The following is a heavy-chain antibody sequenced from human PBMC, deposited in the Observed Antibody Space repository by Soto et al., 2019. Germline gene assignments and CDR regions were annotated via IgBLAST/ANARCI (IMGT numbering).Heavy chain of an antibody. Sequence: SETLSLTCTVSGGSISSSSYYWGWIRQPPGKGLEWIGSIYYSGSTYYNPSLKSRVTISVDTSKNQFSLKLSSVTAADTAVYYCASPATPGTIWDPREDVFDIGGKGKMVTVSS. J-gene: IGHJ3*02. V-gene: IGHV4-39*01. D-gene: IGHD1-1*01. CDR1: GGSISSSSYY. CDR3: ASPATPGTIWDPREDVFDI. CDR2: IYYSGST.